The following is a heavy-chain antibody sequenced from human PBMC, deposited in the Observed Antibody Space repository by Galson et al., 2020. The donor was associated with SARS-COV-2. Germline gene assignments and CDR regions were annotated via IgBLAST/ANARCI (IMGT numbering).Heavy chain of an antibody. CDR3: TATRAY. CDR2: INNDGNKT. Sequence: GESMKISCAASGFTFSNYWKHWVRQAPGKGLVCVSRINNDGNKTSYADSVKGRFTISRDNAKNTLYQQMDSLRADDTAVYYCTATRAYWCQGTLVTVSS. CDR1: GFTFSNYW. D-gene: IGHD1-26*01. J-gene: IGHJ4*02. V-gene: IGHV3-74*01.